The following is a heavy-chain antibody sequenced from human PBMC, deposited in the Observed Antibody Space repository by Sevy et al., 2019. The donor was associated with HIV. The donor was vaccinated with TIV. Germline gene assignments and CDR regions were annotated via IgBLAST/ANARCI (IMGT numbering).Heavy chain of an antibody. CDR2: MWFDGSNK. J-gene: IGHJ5*02. Sequence: GSLRLSCEASGFPFTNHGVHWVRQAPGKGLAWVALMWFDGSNKYYADSVKGRFPVSRDDSKNTLYLQMNSLRADDTAIYYCARDREFYDHGEYGPTSAPDLWGQGTLVTVSS. D-gene: IGHD4-17*01. CDR1: GFPFTNHG. V-gene: IGHV3-33*08. CDR3: ARDREFYDHGEYGPTSAPDL.